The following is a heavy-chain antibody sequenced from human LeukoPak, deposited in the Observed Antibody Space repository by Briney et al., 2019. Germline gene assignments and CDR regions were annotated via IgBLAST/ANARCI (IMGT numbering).Heavy chain of an antibody. Sequence: SQTLSLTCAISGDSVSSNSAAWNWIRQSPSRGLEWLGRTYYRSKWYNDYAVSVKSRITINPDTSKNQFSLQLNSVTPEDTAVYYCARDNGDRITIFGVVIIGRLDPWGQGTLVTVSS. J-gene: IGHJ5*02. CDR2: TYYRSKWYN. CDR1: GDSVSSNSAA. CDR3: ARDNGDRITIFGVVIIGRLDP. D-gene: IGHD3-3*01. V-gene: IGHV6-1*01.